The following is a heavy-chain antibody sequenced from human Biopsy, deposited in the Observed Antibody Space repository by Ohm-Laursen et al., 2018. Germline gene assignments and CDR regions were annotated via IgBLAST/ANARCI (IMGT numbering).Heavy chain of an antibody. J-gene: IGHJ6*02. Sequence: SLSLSCIASGFSVSSYDMNWVRQAPGKGLEWISYISETSSHIYDADSVRGRFTVARDIAKSSLYLQLNSLRVEDTAVYYCARDSSRRAREGGMDVWGQGTTVTVSS. V-gene: IGHV3-21*01. CDR1: GFSVSSYD. D-gene: IGHD6-6*01. CDR3: ARDSSRRAREGGMDV. CDR2: ISETSSHI.